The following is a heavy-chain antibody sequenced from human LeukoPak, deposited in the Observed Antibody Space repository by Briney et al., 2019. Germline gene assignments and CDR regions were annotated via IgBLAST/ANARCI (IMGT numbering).Heavy chain of an antibody. J-gene: IGHJ6*03. CDR2: IYSSGST. CDR3: ARVVTAISGSREYYMDV. CDR1: GSSISSYY. V-gene: IGHV4-4*07. Sequence: SETLSLTCTVSGSSISSYYWSWIRQPAGKGLEWIGRIYSSGSTNYNPSLKSRVIMSVDTSKNQFSLKLSSVTAADTAVYYCARVVTAISGSREYYMDVWGKGTTVTVSS. D-gene: IGHD5-18*01.